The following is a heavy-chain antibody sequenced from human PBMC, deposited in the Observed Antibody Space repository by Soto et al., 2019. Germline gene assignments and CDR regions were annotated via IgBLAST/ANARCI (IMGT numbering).Heavy chain of an antibody. CDR2: IYHSGST. CDR3: ARSVGPNYYYYYYMDV. J-gene: IGHJ6*03. Sequence: SETLSLTCAVSGGSISSSNWWSWVRQPPGKGLEWIGEIYHSGSTNYNPSLKSRVTISVDTSKNQFSLKLSSVTAADTAVYYCARSVGPNYYYYYYMDVWGKGTTVTVSS. V-gene: IGHV4-4*02. CDR1: GGSISSSNW.